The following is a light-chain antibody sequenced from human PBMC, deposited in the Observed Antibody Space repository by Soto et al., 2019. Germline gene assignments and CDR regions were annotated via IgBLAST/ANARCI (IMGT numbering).Light chain of an antibody. Sequence: QSALTQPASVSGSPGQSITFSCTGTSSDVGGYNYVSWYQQHPGKAPKLMIYEVSNRPSGVSNRFSGSKSANTASLTISGLQAEDEADYFCSSYGSTSTRYVFGTGTKLTVL. CDR2: EVS. CDR1: SSDVGGYNY. V-gene: IGLV2-14*01. J-gene: IGLJ1*01. CDR3: SSYGSTSTRYV.